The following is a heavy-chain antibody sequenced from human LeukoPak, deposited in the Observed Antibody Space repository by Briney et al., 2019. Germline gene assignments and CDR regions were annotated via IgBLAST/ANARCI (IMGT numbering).Heavy chain of an antibody. Sequence: PGGSLRLSCAASGFTFSDYYMSWIRQAPGKGLEWVSYISSSGNIIYYADSVKGRFTISRDNAKNSLYLQMNSLRAEDTAVYYCARDSRYCSSTSCYPYYYYMDVWGKGTTVTVSS. D-gene: IGHD2-2*01. CDR1: GFTFSDYY. CDR2: ISSSGNII. CDR3: ARDSRYCSSTSCYPYYYYMDV. J-gene: IGHJ6*03. V-gene: IGHV3-11*04.